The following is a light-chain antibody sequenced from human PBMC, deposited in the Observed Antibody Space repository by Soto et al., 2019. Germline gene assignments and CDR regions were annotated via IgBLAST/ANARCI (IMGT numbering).Light chain of an antibody. CDR2: GAS. CDR3: QQYNNWPFPSWT. CDR1: QRFASN. J-gene: IGKJ1*01. V-gene: IGKV3-15*01. Sequence: EIVMTQSPATLSVSPGEKPTLSCRASQRFASNLACYQQKPGQAPRLLIYGASTRATGIPARFSGSGSGTEFTLTISSLQSEDFAVYYCQQYNNWPFPSWTFGQGTKVEIK.